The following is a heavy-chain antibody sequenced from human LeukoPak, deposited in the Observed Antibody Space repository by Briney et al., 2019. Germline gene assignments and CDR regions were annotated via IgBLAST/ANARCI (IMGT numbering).Heavy chain of an antibody. J-gene: IGHJ6*03. V-gene: IGHV4-59*01. Sequence: SETLSLTCTVSGGSISSYYWSWIRQPPGKGLEWIGYIYYSGSTNYNPSLKSRVTISVDTSKNQFSLKLTSVAAADTAVYYCARTTEGGYTYGYFYYYYMDVWGKGTTVTISS. CDR1: GGSISSYY. D-gene: IGHD5-18*01. CDR3: ARTTEGGYTYGYFYYYYMDV. CDR2: IYYSGST.